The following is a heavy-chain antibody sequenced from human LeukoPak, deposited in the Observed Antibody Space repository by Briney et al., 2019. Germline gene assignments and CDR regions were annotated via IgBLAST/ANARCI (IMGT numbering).Heavy chain of an antibody. CDR2: IYTSGST. CDR3: ARDLRNPQLYGSGFDP. Sequence: PSETLSLTCTVSGGSISSYYWSWIRQPAGKGLEWIWRIYTSGSTNYNPSLKSRVTMSVDTSKNQFSLKLSSVTAADTAVYYCARDLRNPQLYGSGFDPWGQGTLVTVSS. CDR1: GGSISSYY. V-gene: IGHV4-4*07. J-gene: IGHJ5*02. D-gene: IGHD3-10*01.